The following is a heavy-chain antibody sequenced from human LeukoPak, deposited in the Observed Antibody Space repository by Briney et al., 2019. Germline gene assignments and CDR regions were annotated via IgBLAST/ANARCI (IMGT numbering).Heavy chain of an antibody. CDR3: ARDRSRAITMIVGDY. CDR2: INPNSGGT. D-gene: IGHD3-22*01. V-gene: IGHV1-2*02. Sequence: GASVKVSCKASGYTFTGYYMHWVRQAPGQGLEWMGWINPNSGGTNYAQKFQGRVTMTRDTSISTAYMELSRLRSDDTAVYYCARDRSRAITMIVGDYWGLGTLVTVSS. J-gene: IGHJ4*02. CDR1: GYTFTGYY.